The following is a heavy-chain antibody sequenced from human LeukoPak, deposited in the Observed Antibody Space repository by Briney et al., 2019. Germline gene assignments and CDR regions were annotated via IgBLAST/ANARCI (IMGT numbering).Heavy chain of an antibody. CDR1: GGTFSSYA. V-gene: IGHV1-69*13. CDR2: IIPIFGTA. D-gene: IGHD5-24*01. Sequence: GASVKVSCKASGGTFSSYAISWVRQAPGQGLEWMGGIIPIFGTANYAQKFQGRVTITADESTSTAYMELSSLRSEDTAVYYCVRTNRLLTPSRDGGYNDYWGQGTLVTVSS. CDR3: VRTNRLLTPSRDGGYNDY. J-gene: IGHJ4*02.